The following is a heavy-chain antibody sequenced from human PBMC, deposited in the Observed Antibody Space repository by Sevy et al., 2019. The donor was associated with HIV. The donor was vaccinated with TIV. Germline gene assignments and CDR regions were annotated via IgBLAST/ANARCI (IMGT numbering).Heavy chain of an antibody. J-gene: IGHJ4*02. CDR3: AREVGGFNWRPYYFDS. Sequence: GGSLRLSCAASGFRFTDYWMSWVRQTPGKGLEWVATIKQDESEKYYVDSVKGPFVISRDNGKTSVSLQMNGLRVEDTALYYCAREVGGFNWRPYYFDSWGQGTLVTVSS. CDR2: IKQDESEK. V-gene: IGHV3-7*01. D-gene: IGHD3-16*01. CDR1: GFRFTDYW.